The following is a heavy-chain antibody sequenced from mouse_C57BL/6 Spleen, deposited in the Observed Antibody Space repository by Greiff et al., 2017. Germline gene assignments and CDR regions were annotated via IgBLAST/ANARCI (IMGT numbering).Heavy chain of an antibody. CDR3: TRTWTCAMDY. Sequence: EVQLVESGGGLVKPGGSLKLSCAASGFTFSDYGMHWVRQAPEKGLEWVAYISSGSSTIYYADTVKGRFTISRDNARNTLFLQMTSLRSEDTAMYYCTRTWTCAMDYWGQGTSVTVSS. CDR2: ISSGSSTI. CDR1: GFTFSDYG. J-gene: IGHJ4*01. V-gene: IGHV5-17*01.